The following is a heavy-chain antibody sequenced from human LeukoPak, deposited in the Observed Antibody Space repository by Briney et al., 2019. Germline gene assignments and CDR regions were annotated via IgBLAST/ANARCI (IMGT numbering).Heavy chain of an antibody. CDR2: ISSSGSTI. D-gene: IGHD3-22*01. J-gene: IGHJ3*02. CDR1: GFTFSDYY. Sequence: GGSLRLSCAASGFTFSDYYMSWIRQAPGKGLEWVSYISSSGSTIYYADSVKGRFTISRDNAKNSLYLQMNSLRAEDTAIYYCAKIITMIVAVYDDAFDIWGQGTMVTVSS. CDR3: AKIITMIVAVYDDAFDI. V-gene: IGHV3-11*01.